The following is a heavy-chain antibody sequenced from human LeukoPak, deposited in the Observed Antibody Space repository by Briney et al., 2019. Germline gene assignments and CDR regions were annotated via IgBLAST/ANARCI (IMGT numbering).Heavy chain of an antibody. J-gene: IGHJ5*02. CDR3: ARDQYGDYSNWFDP. CDR2: INPNSGGT. Sequence: ASVKVSYKASGYTFTGYYMHWVRQAPGQGLEWMGWINPNSGGTNYAQKFQGRVTMTRDTSISTAYMELSRLRSDDTAVYYCARDQYGDYSNWFDPWGQGTLVTVSS. CDR1: GYTFTGYY. D-gene: IGHD4-17*01. V-gene: IGHV1-2*02.